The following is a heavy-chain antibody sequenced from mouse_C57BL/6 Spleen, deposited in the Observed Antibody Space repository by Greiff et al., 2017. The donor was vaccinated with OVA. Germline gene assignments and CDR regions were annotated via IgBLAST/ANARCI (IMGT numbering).Heavy chain of an antibody. Sequence: QVQLQQPGAELVMPGASVKLSCKASGYTFTSYWMHWVKQRPGQGLEWIGEIDPSDSYTNYNQQFKGKSTLTVDKSSSTAYMQLSSLTSEDSAVYYCATRGGTGLFDYWGQGTTLTVSS. V-gene: IGHV1-69*01. D-gene: IGHD4-1*01. CDR3: ATRGGTGLFDY. CDR1: GYTFTSYW. J-gene: IGHJ2*01. CDR2: IDPSDSYT.